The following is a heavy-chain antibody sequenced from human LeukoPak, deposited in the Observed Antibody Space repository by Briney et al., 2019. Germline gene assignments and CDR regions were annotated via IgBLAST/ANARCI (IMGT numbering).Heavy chain of an antibody. Sequence: SETLSLTCTVSGGSISSSSYYWGWIRQPPGKGLEWIGSIYYSGSTYYNPSLKSRVTISVDTSKNQFSLKLSSVTAADTAVYYCARTMTYYDFWSGYQSCYFGYWGQGTLVTVSS. CDR1: GGSISSSSYY. CDR3: ARTMTYYDFWSGYQSCYFGY. CDR2: IYYSGST. V-gene: IGHV4-39*01. D-gene: IGHD3-3*01. J-gene: IGHJ4*02.